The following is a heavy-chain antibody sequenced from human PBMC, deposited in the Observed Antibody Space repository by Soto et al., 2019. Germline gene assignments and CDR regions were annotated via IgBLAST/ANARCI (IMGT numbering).Heavy chain of an antibody. CDR3: AHRVLRTVFGLVTTTAIYFDF. D-gene: IGHD3-3*01. V-gene: IGHV2-5*02. CDR2: IYWDDGK. CDR1: GFALTTSGGG. J-gene: IGHJ4*02. Sequence: QITLNESGPTQVKPRQTLTLNCTFSGFALTTSGGGVGWIRQAPGKAPEWLALIYWDDGKRYSPSLKSRLTITKDTSKNQVVLTMADLDPADTATYYCAHRVLRTVFGLVTTTAIYFDFWGQGTPVAVSS.